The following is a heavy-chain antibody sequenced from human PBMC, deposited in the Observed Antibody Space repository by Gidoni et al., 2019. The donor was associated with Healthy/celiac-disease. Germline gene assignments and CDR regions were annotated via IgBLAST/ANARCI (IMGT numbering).Heavy chain of an antibody. V-gene: IGHV3-7*01. CDR1: RVTVSSFW. Sequence: EVQLVESVGGLVQPGGSLRLSCPASRVTVSSFWMSWVRQAPGKVLEWVANIKQDGSEKYYVDSVKGRFTISRDNAKNSLYLQMNSLRAEDKAVYYCASSGGSWYYYYGMDVWGQGTTVTVSS. CDR3: ASSGGSWYYYYGMDV. CDR2: IKQDGSEK. J-gene: IGHJ6*02. D-gene: IGHD2-15*01.